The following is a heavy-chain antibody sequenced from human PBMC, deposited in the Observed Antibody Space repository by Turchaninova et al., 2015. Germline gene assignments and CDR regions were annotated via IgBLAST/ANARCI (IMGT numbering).Heavy chain of an antibody. D-gene: IGHD1-14*01. Sequence: QVQLQQWGAGLLRPSETLSLTCGVSGGSLDNYYWAWIRQPPAEGLEGVGQIIPGGETHSNASLRSRLSMSTETSKKQCSLRLTSVTAADAAVYFCARVNLGNRIDPWGQGTLVTVSS. CDR3: ARVNLGNRIDP. CDR1: GGSLDNYY. V-gene: IGHV4-34*12. CDR2: IIPGGET. J-gene: IGHJ5*02.